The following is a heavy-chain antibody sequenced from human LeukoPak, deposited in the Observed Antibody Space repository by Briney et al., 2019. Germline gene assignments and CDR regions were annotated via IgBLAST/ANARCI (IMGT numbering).Heavy chain of an antibody. Sequence: ASVKVSCKASGYTFTSYYMHWVQQAPGQGLEWMGIINPSGGSTSYAQKFQGRVTMTRDTSTSTVYMELSSLRSEDTAVYYCARDYCSSTSCPTVYDYWGQGTLVTVSS. D-gene: IGHD2-2*01. J-gene: IGHJ4*02. CDR2: INPSGGST. V-gene: IGHV1-46*01. CDR1: GYTFTSYY. CDR3: ARDYCSSTSCPTVYDY.